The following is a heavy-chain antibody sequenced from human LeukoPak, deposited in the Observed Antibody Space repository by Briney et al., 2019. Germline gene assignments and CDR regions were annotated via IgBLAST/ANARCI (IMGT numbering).Heavy chain of an antibody. J-gene: IGHJ2*01. Sequence: KPSETLSLTCTVSGGSISSSSYYWGWIRQPPGKGLEWFGSIFYSGSTYYNPSLKSRVTISVDTSKNQFSLKLSSVTAADTAVYYCARHLKVRGTDWYFDLWGRGTLVTVSS. CDR2: IFYSGST. CDR1: GGSISSSSYY. CDR3: ARHLKVRGTDWYFDL. D-gene: IGHD3-10*01. V-gene: IGHV4-39*01.